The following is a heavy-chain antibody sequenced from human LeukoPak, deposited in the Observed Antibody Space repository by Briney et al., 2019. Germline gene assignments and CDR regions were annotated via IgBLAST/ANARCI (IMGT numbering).Heavy chain of an antibody. CDR3: ARDYYDSSGYYEESAFDI. J-gene: IGHJ3*02. V-gene: IGHV4-4*02. CDR1: GDSISSSNW. D-gene: IGHD3-22*01. Sequence: SETLSLTCAVSGDSISSSNWWSWVRQPPGKRLEWIGRIYTSGSTNYNPSLKSRVTMSVDTSKNQFSLKLSSVTAADTAVYYCARDYYDSSGYYEESAFDIWGQGTMVTVSS. CDR2: IYTSGST.